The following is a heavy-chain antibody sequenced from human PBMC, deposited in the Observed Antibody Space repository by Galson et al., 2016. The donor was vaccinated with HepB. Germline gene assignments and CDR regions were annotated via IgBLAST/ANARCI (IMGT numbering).Heavy chain of an antibody. D-gene: IGHD3-10*01. Sequence: SLRLSCAASGFTFSSYTMSWVRQAPGRGLVWVSLISRSGGSTHYADSVKGRFTISRDNSKNTLYLQMNSLRAEDTAVYYCAKVVGRFGTGGDAFDIWGQGTMVTVSS. CDR1: GFTFSSYT. J-gene: IGHJ3*02. V-gene: IGHV3-23*01. CDR2: ISRSGGST. CDR3: AKVVGRFGTGGDAFDI.